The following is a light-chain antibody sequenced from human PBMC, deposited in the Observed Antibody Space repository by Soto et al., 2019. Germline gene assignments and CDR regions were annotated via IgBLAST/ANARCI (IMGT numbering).Light chain of an antibody. CDR2: KAS. CDR1: QSSSAW. Sequence: DIQMTQSPSTLSTSVGERVSINCRASQSSSAWLAWYQQKPGKAPRLLIYKASTIEIGVPSRFSGSGSGTEFTLTISSLQPDDVAIYYCQQYNDYSWTFGQGTKVDI. CDR3: QQYNDYSWT. V-gene: IGKV1-5*03. J-gene: IGKJ1*01.